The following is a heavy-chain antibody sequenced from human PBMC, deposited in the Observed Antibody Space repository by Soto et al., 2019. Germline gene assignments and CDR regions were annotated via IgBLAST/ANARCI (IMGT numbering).Heavy chain of an antibody. CDR1: GFTFSSYA. Sequence: GGSLRLSCAASGFTFSSYAMHWVRQAPGKGLEWVAVISYDGSNKYYADSVKGRFTISRDNSKNTLYLQMNSLRAEDTAVYYCARERVQLYDMVRYYYYGMDVWGQGTTVTVSS. J-gene: IGHJ6*02. D-gene: IGHD5-18*01. CDR3: ARERVQLYDMVRYYYYGMDV. V-gene: IGHV3-30-3*01. CDR2: ISYDGSNK.